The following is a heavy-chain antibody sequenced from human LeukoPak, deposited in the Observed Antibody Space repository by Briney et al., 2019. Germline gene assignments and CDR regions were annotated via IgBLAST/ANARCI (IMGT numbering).Heavy chain of an antibody. CDR2: INPNSGGT. D-gene: IGHD3-22*01. Sequence: ASVKVSCKASGYTFTGYYMHWVRQAPGQGLEWMGWINPNSGGTNYAQKFQGRVTMTRDTSISTAYMELSRLRSDDTAVYYCARDGTGLTYYYDSSGYYYDGWGQGTLVTVSS. V-gene: IGHV1-2*02. CDR3: ARDGTGLTYYYDSSGYYYDG. CDR1: GYTFTGYY. J-gene: IGHJ4*02.